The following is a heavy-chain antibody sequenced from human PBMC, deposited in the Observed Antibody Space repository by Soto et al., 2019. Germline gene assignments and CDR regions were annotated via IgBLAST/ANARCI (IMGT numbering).Heavy chain of an antibody. V-gene: IGHV4-59*08. D-gene: IGHD3-10*01. Sequence: SETLSLTCTVSGGSISSYYCSWIRQPPGKGLEWIGYIYYSGSTNYNPSLKSRVTISLDTSKNQFSLKLSSVTAADTAVYYCAGFIGTRYYYITDWGQGSLVTVSS. CDR3: AGFIGTRYYYITD. J-gene: IGHJ1*01. CDR1: GGSISSYY. CDR2: IYYSGST.